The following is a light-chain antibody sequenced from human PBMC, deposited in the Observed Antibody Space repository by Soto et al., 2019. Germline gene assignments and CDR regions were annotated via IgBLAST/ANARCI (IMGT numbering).Light chain of an antibody. J-gene: IGKJ4*01. CDR3: QQYNNWPALT. Sequence: EIVMTQSPATLSVSPGERATLSCRASQSVSSNLAWYQQKPGQAPRLRIYGASTRANGIPARFSGSGSGTEFTLTISSLQSEDFAVYYCQQYNNWPALTFGGGTKVEIK. V-gene: IGKV3-15*01. CDR1: QSVSSN. CDR2: GAS.